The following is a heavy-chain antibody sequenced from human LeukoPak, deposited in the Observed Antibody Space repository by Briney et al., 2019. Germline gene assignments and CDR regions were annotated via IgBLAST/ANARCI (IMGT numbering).Heavy chain of an antibody. V-gene: IGHV4-30-2*01. Sequence: SQTLSLTCAVSGGSISSGGYSWSWIRQPPGKGLEWIGYIYHSGSTYYNPSLKSRVTKSVDRSKNQFSLKLSSVTAADTAVYYCARYCSGGSCPGPNYGMDVWGQGTTVTVSS. J-gene: IGHJ6*02. CDR3: ARYCSGGSCPGPNYGMDV. CDR1: GGSISSGGYS. CDR2: IYHSGST. D-gene: IGHD2-15*01.